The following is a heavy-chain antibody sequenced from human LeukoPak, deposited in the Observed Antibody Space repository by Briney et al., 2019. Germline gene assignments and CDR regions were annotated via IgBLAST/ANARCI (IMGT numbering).Heavy chain of an antibody. CDR1: GGSISPYF. D-gene: IGHD2-2*01. Sequence: SETLSLTCTVSGGSISPYFWSWIRQPPGKGLEWIGYIYYRGSTNYNPSLKSRVTISVDTSKNLFSLNLSSVTAADTAVYYCARVPYCSSTSCYDPYFDCWGQGTLVTVSS. J-gene: IGHJ4*02. CDR3: ARVPYCSSTSCYDPYFDC. V-gene: IGHV4-59*01. CDR2: IYYRGST.